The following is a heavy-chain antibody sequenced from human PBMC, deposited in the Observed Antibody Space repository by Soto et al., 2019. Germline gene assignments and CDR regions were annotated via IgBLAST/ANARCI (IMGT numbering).Heavy chain of an antibody. CDR1: GFNFSIYG. D-gene: IGHD3-22*01. CDR2: IWKDGSNE. CDR3: ARDQTDSGGYSDS. J-gene: IGHJ4*02. Sequence: GGSLRLSCEASGFNFSIYGIHWVRQAPGKGLEWVAIIWKDGSNEYYADSVKGRFTISRDNSKNTGYLQVSKLRAEDTAVYFCARDQTDSGGYSDSWGQGTLVTVSS. V-gene: IGHV3-33*01.